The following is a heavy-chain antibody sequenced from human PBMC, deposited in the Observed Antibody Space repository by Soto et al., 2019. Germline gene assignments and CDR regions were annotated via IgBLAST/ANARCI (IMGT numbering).Heavy chain of an antibody. CDR3: AKSDWFDP. CDR2: IKGDGSSA. V-gene: IGHV3-74*01. CDR1: GFNFGTYW. Sequence: GGSLRLSCAGSGFNFGTYWMHWVRHAPGKGLVWVSRIKGDGSSATYADSVKGRFTVSRDNAKKTLYLQMNSLRVDDTAVYYCAKSDWFDPWGQGALVTVSS. J-gene: IGHJ5*02.